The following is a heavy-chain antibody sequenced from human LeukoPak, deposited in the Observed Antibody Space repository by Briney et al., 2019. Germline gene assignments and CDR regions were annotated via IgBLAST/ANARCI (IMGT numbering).Heavy chain of an antibody. Sequence: AASVKVSCKASGGTFSSYAISWVRQAPGQGLEWMGGIIPIFGTANYAQKFQGRVTITTDESTSTAYMELSSLRSEDTAVYHCARGGSGYDFYFDYWGQGTLVTVSS. CDR3: ARGGSGYDFYFDY. CDR1: GGTFSSYA. D-gene: IGHD5-12*01. J-gene: IGHJ4*02. V-gene: IGHV1-69*05. CDR2: IIPIFGTA.